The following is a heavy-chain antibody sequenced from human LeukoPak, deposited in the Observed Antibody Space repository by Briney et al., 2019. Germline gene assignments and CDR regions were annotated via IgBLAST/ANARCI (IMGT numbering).Heavy chain of an antibody. CDR3: AKVDYYGSGSSSSPPFDY. Sequence: GGSLRLSCAASGFTFSSYAMSWVRQAPGKGLEWVSAISGSGGSTYYADSVKGRFTISRDNSKNTLYLQMNSLRAEDTAVYYCAKVDYYGSGSSSSPPFDYWGQGTLVTVSS. CDR1: GFTFSSYA. D-gene: IGHD3-10*01. V-gene: IGHV3-23*01. CDR2: ISGSGGST. J-gene: IGHJ4*02.